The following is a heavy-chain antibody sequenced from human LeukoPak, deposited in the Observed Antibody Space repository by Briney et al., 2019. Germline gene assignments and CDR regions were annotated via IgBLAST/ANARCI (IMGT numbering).Heavy chain of an antibody. V-gene: IGHV3-11*04. Sequence: GGTLRCYCAASGFTCSDYYLSWHPQAPGQGLEGVSYINRSVSTRYYADSVKGRFTISRDNAKNSLYLQMNSLRAEDTAVYYCARDDACSSTSCPIDYWGQGTLVTVSS. CDR2: INRSVSTR. CDR3: ARDDACSSTSCPIDY. J-gene: IGHJ4*02. CDR1: GFTCSDYY. D-gene: IGHD2-2*01.